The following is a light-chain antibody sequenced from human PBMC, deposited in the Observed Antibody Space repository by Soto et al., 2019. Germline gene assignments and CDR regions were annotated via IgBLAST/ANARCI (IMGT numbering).Light chain of an antibody. J-gene: IGLJ2*01. CDR2: DVS. V-gene: IGLV2-14*03. Sequence: QSALTQPASVSGSLGQSITISCTGTNSDVGGDNHVSWYQQHPDKAPKLIIYDVSNRPSGVSNRFSGSKSGNTASLTISGLQTEDEAHYYCSSYTSSTALFGGGTKLTVL. CDR1: NSDVGGDNH. CDR3: SSYTSSTAL.